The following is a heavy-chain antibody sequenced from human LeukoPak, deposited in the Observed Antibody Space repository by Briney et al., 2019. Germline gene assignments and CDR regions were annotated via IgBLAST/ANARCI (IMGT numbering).Heavy chain of an antibody. D-gene: IGHD2-8*01. CDR1: GGSISSSSYY. J-gene: IGHJ5*02. Sequence: SETLSLTCTVSGGSISSSSYYWGWIRQPPGKGLEWIGSIYYSGSTYYNPSLKSRVTISVDTSKNQFSLKLSSVTAADTAVYYCARVLMVYAPADNWFDPWGQGTLVTVSS. V-gene: IGHV4-39*01. CDR3: ARVLMVYAPADNWFDP. CDR2: IYYSGST.